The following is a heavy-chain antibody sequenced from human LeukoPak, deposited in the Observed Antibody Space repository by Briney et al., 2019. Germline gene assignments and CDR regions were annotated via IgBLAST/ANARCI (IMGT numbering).Heavy chain of an antibody. J-gene: IGHJ4*02. CDR1: GFTFSSYW. V-gene: IGHV3-7*02. Sequence: GGSQRLSCVASGFTFSSYWMTWVRQAPGKGLEWEANIKQDGSEKYYVDYVKGRFTISRDNSKNIMYLQINSLRAEQTAVYYCSSGTYLYYFDYWGQGILVTVSS. CDR3: SSGTYLYYFDY. D-gene: IGHD3-10*01. CDR2: IKQDGSEK.